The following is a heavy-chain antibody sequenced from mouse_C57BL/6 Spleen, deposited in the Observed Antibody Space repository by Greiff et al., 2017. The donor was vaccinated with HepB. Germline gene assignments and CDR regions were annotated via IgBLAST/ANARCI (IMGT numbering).Heavy chain of an antibody. Sequence: QVTLKVSGPGILQPSQTLSLTCSFSGFSLSTFGMGVGWIRQPSGTGLEWLAHIWWDDDKYYNPALKSRLTISKDTSKNQVFLKIANVDTADTATYYCARMGKFGNLLLLYYYAMDYWGQGTSVTVSS. CDR2: IWWDDDK. V-gene: IGHV8-8*01. J-gene: IGHJ4*01. CDR1: GFSLSTFGMG. D-gene: IGHD1-1*01. CDR3: ARMGKFGNLLLLYYYAMDY.